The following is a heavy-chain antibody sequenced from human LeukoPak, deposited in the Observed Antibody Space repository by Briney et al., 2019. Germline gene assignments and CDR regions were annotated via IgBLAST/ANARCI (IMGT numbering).Heavy chain of an antibody. CDR3: ARDISSSVAVAGLDY. D-gene: IGHD6-19*01. V-gene: IGHV3-74*01. CDR1: GFTCSNYW. CDR2: IDTDGSGT. Sequence: GGSLRLSCAASGFTCSNYWMHWVRQAPGKGLVWVSRIDTDGSGTSYADSVKGRFTISRDNAKNTLYLQMNSLRAEDTAVYYCARDISSSVAVAGLDYWAQGTLVTVSS. J-gene: IGHJ4*02.